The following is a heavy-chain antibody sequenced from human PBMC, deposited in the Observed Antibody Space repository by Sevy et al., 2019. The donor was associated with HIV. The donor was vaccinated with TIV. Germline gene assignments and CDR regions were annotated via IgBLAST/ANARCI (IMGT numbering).Heavy chain of an antibody. V-gene: IGHV3-53*01. CDR3: ARESGYSSSPGAFDI. CDR1: GFTVSSVY. J-gene: IGHJ3*02. D-gene: IGHD6-19*01. CDR2: IYDAGST. Sequence: GGSLRLSCATSGFTVSSVYMSWVRQAPGKGLEWVSLIYDAGSTYFADSVEGRFTISRDDSKNTLYLQMNSLRAEDTAVYFCARESGYSSSPGAFDIWGQGTMVTVSS.